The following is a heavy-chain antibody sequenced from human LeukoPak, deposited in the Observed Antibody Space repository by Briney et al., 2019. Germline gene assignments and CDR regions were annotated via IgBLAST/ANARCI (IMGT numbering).Heavy chain of an antibody. CDR2: LKQDGSDQ. D-gene: IGHD3-10*01. V-gene: IGHV3-7*01. Sequence: GGSLRLSCAASGFTFSSYWMTWVCQAPGKGLEWVANLKQDGSDQYYVDSVKGRFTISRDNAKNSLYLQMNSLRAEDTAVYYCARVRAWGSGSSHPSYFDYWGLGTLVTVSS. CDR1: GFTFSSYW. J-gene: IGHJ4*02. CDR3: ARVRAWGSGSSHPSYFDY.